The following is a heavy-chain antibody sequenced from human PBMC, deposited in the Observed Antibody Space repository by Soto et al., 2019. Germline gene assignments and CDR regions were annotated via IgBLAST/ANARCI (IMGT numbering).Heavy chain of an antibody. J-gene: IGHJ4*02. CDR3: AKGPFCQTYPVVFDY. CDR1: GFTFSSYG. CDR2: ISDDGSNK. D-gene: IGHD3-3*01. V-gene: IGHV3-30*18. Sequence: QVQLVESGGGVVQPGRSLRLSCAASGFTFSSYGMHWVRQAPGKGLEWVAVISDDGSNKYYADSVKGRFTISRDNSKNTLYLQMNSLRAEDTAVYFCAKGPFCQTYPVVFDYWGQGTLVTVSS.